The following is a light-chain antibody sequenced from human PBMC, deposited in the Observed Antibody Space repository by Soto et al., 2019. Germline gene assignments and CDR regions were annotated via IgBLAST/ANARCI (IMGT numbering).Light chain of an antibody. CDR3: QQSYSTPWT. CDR1: QSISSY. CDR2: AAS. J-gene: IGKJ1*01. Sequence: DIQMTQSPSSLSASVGDRVTITCRASQSISSYLNWYQQKPGKAPKLLIYAASSLQSGVPSRFSGSASGTDFTLTISSLQPEDFATYYCQQSYSTPWTFGQGTKVXIK. V-gene: IGKV1-39*01.